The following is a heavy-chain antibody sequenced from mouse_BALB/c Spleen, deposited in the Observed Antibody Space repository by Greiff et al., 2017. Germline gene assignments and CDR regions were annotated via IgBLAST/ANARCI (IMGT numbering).Heavy chain of an antibody. Sequence: VQLQQSGAELVRPGTSVKVSCKASGYAFTNYLIEWVKQRPGQGLEWIGVINPGSGGTNYNEKFKGKATLTADKSSSTAYMQLSSLTSDDSAVYFCARSMITTRKYYYAMDYWGQGTSVTVSS. V-gene: IGHV1-54*01. CDR1: GYAFTNYL. J-gene: IGHJ4*01. CDR3: ARSMITTRKYYYAMDY. D-gene: IGHD2-4*01. CDR2: INPGSGGT.